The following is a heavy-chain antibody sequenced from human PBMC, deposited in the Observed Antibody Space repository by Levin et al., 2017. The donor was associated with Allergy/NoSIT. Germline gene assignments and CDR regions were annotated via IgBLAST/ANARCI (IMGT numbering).Heavy chain of an antibody. CDR3: AKESSGSYADY. D-gene: IGHD1-26*01. Sequence: GGSLRLSCAASGFTFSSYAMSWVRQPPGKGLEWVSAISGRSTYYADSVKGRFTISRDNSKNTLYLQMNSLRAEDTAVYYCAKESSGSYADYWGQGTLVTVSS. CDR2: ISGRST. CDR1: GFTFSSYA. J-gene: IGHJ4*02. V-gene: IGHV3-23*01.